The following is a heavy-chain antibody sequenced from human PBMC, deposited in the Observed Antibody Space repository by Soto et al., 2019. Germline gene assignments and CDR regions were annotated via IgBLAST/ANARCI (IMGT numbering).Heavy chain of an antibody. J-gene: IGHJ4*02. CDR1: GYTFTSYD. CDR3: ARERSSGWYVDY. CDR2: MNPNSGNT. V-gene: IGHV1-8*01. D-gene: IGHD6-19*01. Sequence: QVQLVQSGAEVKQPGASVQVSCKASGYTFTSYDINWVRQATGQGLEWMGWMNPNSGNTGYAQKFQGRVTMTRNTSSSTAYMELSSLRSEDTAVYYCARERSSGWYVDYWVQGTLVTVSS.